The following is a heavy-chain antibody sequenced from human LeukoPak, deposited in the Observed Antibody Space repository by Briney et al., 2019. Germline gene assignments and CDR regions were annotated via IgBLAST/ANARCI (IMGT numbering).Heavy chain of an antibody. CDR3: ARWVGYCSSTSCYEPDY. J-gene: IGHJ4*02. V-gene: IGHV3-21*01. Sequence: PGGSLRLSCAASGFTFSSYSMNWVRQAPGKGLEWVSSISSSSSYIYYADSVKGRFTISRDNAKNSLYLQMNSLRAEDTAVYYCARWVGYCSSTSCYEPDYWGQGTLVTVSS. CDR2: ISSSSSYI. CDR1: GFTFSSYS. D-gene: IGHD2-2*01.